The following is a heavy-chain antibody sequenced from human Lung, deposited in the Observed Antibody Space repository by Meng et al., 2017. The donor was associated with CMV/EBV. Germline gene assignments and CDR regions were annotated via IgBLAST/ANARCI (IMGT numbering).Heavy chain of an antibody. CDR2: INPSSGGT. CDR1: GYTFTGYY. V-gene: IGHV1-2*02. CDR3: ARDPPPDPGIAVAGFFDP. D-gene: IGHD6-19*01. Sequence: ASXXXSCXASGYTFTGYYMHWVRQAPGQGLEWMGWINPSSGGTNYAQKFQGRVTMTRDTSISTAYMELSRLRSDDTAVYYCARDPPPDPGIAVAGFFDPWXQGTXVT. J-gene: IGHJ5*02.